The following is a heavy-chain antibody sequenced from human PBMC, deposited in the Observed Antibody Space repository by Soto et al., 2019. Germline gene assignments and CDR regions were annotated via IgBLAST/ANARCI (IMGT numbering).Heavy chain of an antibody. CDR3: ARIPRSSSGSYTYFDY. CDR1: GFSHSTRGMC. CDR2: IDWDDYK. D-gene: IGHD1-26*01. J-gene: IGHJ4*02. V-gene: IGHV2-70*11. Sequence: SGPKLINQTQTLTINCTFSGFSHSTRGMCVSWIRQPPGKALEWLARIDWDDYKSYSTSLRTRLTISKDTSKNQVVLTMTNMDPADTATYYCARIPRSSSGSYTYFDYWGQGTLVTVSS.